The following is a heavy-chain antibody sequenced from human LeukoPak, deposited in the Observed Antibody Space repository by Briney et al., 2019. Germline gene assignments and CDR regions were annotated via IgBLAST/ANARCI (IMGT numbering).Heavy chain of an antibody. D-gene: IGHD6-19*01. V-gene: IGHV3-30*18. CDR1: GFTFSSYG. J-gene: IGHJ4*02. Sequence: GGSLRLSCAASGFTFSSYGMHWVRQAPGKGREGVAVISYDGSNKYYADSVKGRFTISRDNSKNTLYLQMNSLRAEDTAVYYCAKDLDSSGSYWGQGTLVTVSS. CDR2: ISYDGSNK. CDR3: AKDLDSSGSY.